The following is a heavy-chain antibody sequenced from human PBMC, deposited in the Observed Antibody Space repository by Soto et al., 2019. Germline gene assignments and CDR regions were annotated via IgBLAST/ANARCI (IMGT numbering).Heavy chain of an antibody. D-gene: IGHD2-15*01. CDR1: GFTFRNHA. J-gene: IGHJ4*01. Sequence: QVQLVESGGGVVQPGGSLRLSCAASGFTFRNHAMHCVRQAPGKGLECLAVIAHDGSNAFYSDYVKGRFTVSRDNSQNTLCLYMNSLRTDDTSVYYCARGEREDVLVVFGAGPGEYGTDIWGQGTMVIVSS. CDR3: ARGEREDVLVVFGAGPGEYGTDI. CDR2: IAHDGSNA. V-gene: IGHV3-30-3*01.